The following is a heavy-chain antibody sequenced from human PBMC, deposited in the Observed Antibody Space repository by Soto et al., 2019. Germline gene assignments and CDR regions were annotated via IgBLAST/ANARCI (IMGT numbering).Heavy chain of an antibody. J-gene: IGHJ3*02. D-gene: IGHD3-22*01. V-gene: IGHV3-23*01. CDR1: GFPFSSYA. Sequence: GGSLILSCAAPGFPFSSYAMSWGRQAPGKRLEWVSAISGSGGSTYYADSVKGRFTSSRDNAKNSLYLQMNSLRAEDTAVYYCARDSDDYYDSSGYYSGAFDIWGQGTTVTVSS. CDR3: ARDSDDYYDSSGYYSGAFDI. CDR2: ISGSGGST.